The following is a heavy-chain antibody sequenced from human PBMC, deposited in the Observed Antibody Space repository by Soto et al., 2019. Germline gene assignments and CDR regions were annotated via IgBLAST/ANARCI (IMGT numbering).Heavy chain of an antibody. J-gene: IGHJ6*02. CDR3: ARDAGYSSSWYYYYYGMDV. CDR2: INAGNGNT. V-gene: IGHV1-3*01. Sequence: QVQLVQSGAEVKKPGASVKVSCKASGYTFTSYAMHWVRQAPGQRLEWMGWINAGNGNTKYSQKFQGRVTITRDTSASTAYMELISLRSEDTAVYYCARDAGYSSSWYYYYYGMDVWGQGTTVTVSS. CDR1: GYTFTSYA. D-gene: IGHD6-13*01.